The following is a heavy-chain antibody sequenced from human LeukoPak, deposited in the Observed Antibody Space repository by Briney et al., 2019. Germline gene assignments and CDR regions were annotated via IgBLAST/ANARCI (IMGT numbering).Heavy chain of an antibody. J-gene: IGHJ4*02. V-gene: IGHV4-39*01. CDR1: GGSISSSIYY. CDR2: IYYSGST. CDR3: ARSVRQVVSTFDY. Sequence: PSEILSLTCAVSGGSISSSIYYWGWIRQPPGKGLEWIGSIYYSGSTYYNPSLKSRVTISVDTSKNQFSLKLSSVTAADTAVYYCARSVRQVVSTFDYWGQGTLVTVSS. D-gene: IGHD3-22*01.